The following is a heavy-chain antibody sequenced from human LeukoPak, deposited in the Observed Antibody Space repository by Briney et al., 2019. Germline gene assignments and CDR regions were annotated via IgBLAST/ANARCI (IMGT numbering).Heavy chain of an antibody. CDR3: ARVGYSSGYWFDP. D-gene: IGHD6-19*01. V-gene: IGHV4-39*07. CDR1: GGSISSGSYH. Sequence: SETLSLTSTVSGGSISSGSYHWGWLRQPPGKGLECIGSIYYSGSTHYNPSLKSRVTISVDPSKNQFSLKLSSVTAADTAVYYCARVGYSSGYWFDPWGQGTLVTVSS. J-gene: IGHJ5*02. CDR2: IYYSGST.